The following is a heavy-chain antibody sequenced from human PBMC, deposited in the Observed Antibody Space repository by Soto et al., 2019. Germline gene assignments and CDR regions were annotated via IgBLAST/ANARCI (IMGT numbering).Heavy chain of an antibody. V-gene: IGHV1-69*13. CDR1: GGTFSNHA. D-gene: IGHD2-2*01. CDR2: IIPIFTTT. J-gene: IGHJ6*02. Sequence: SVKVSCKAPGGTFSNHAINWVRQAPGQGLEWMGRIIPIFTTTNYAQKFQGRVTMTADESTITAYLELSSLKHDDTAVYYCARSLGYCISTSCPSYYYYYGMDVWGQGTTVTVSS. CDR3: ARSLGYCISTSCPSYYYYYGMDV.